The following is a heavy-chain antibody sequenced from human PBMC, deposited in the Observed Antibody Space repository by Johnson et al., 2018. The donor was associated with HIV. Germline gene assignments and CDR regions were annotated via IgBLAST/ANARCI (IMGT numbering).Heavy chain of an antibody. V-gene: IGHV3-30*18. J-gene: IGHJ3*02. D-gene: IGHD3-22*01. Sequence: QVRLVESGGGVVQPGRSLRLSCAASGFSFSSYGMHWVRQAPGKGLEWVAVISYDGSNKYYADSVKGRFTISRDNSKTMLYLQMNSLRAEDTAVYYCAKEYLGRWAHDYYDSSGSDDAFDIWGQGTMVTVSS. CDR3: AKEYLGRWAHDYYDSSGSDDAFDI. CDR2: ISYDGSNK. CDR1: GFSFSSYG.